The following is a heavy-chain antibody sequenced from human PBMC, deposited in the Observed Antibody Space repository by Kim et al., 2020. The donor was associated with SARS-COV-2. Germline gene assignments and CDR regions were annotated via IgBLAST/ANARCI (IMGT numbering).Heavy chain of an antibody. J-gene: IGHJ5*02. CDR1: GGSISSSSYY. D-gene: IGHD2-15*01. CDR3: ARTRSNVGWSNDP. V-gene: IGHV4-39*01. Sequence: SETLSLTCTVSGGSISSSSYYWGWIRQPPGKGLEWIGSIYYSGSTYYNPSLKSRVTISVDTSKNQFSLKLSSVTAADTAVYYCARTRSNVGWSNDPWGQGTLVTVSS. CDR2: IYYSGST.